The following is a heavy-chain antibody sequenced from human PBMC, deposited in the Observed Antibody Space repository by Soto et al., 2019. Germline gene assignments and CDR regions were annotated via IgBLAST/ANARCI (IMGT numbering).Heavy chain of an antibody. Sequence: QVHLVQSGAEVKKPGASVKVSCKGSGYAFTTYGITWVRQAPGQGLEWMGWISAHSGNTNYAQKLQGRVTVTRDTSTSTADMELRSLRSDDTAVYYCARGRYGDYWGQGALVTVSS. CDR1: GYAFTTYG. CDR2: ISAHSGNT. J-gene: IGHJ4*02. D-gene: IGHD1-1*01. CDR3: ARGRYGDY. V-gene: IGHV1-18*01.